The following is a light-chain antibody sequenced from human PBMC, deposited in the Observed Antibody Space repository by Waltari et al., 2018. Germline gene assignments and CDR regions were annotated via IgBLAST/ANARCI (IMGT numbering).Light chain of an antibody. V-gene: IGLV2-11*01. CDR3: CSYAGPFSWV. CDR1: RSDVGDYWS. CDR2: EAI. J-gene: IGLJ3*02. Sequence: QSALTQPRSVSGSPGQSVTISCTGTRSDVGDYWSWYQQHPGKGPKLIIYEAIKRPSGVPDRFSGSKSGNTASLTISGLQAEDEADYYCCSYAGPFSWVFGGGTKLTVL.